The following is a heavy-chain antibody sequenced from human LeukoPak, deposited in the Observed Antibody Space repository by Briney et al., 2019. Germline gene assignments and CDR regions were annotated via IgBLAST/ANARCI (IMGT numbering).Heavy chain of an antibody. Sequence: GGSLRLSCAASGFTFSSYWMSWVRQAPGKGLEWVANIKQDGSEKYYVDSVKGRFTISRDNSKNTLYLQMNSLRAEDTAVYYCGGRDYDSSGYYDFDYWGQGTLVTVSS. CDR2: IKQDGSEK. J-gene: IGHJ4*02. V-gene: IGHV3-7*03. D-gene: IGHD3-22*01. CDR3: GGRDYDSSGYYDFDY. CDR1: GFTFSSYW.